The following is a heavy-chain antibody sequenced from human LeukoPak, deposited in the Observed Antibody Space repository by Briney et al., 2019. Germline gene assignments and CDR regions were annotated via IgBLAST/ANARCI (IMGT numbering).Heavy chain of an antibody. Sequence: SVKVSCKASGGTFSSYAISWVRQAPGQGLEWMGGIIPIFGTANYAQKFQGRVTITADESTSTAYMELSSLRSEDTAVYYCARGNVVAALNWFDPWGQGTLVTVSS. J-gene: IGHJ5*02. D-gene: IGHD2-15*01. V-gene: IGHV1-69*01. CDR1: GGTFSSYA. CDR2: IIPIFGTA. CDR3: ARGNVVAALNWFDP.